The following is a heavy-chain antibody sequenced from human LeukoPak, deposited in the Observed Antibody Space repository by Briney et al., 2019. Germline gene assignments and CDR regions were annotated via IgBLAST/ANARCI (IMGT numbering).Heavy chain of an antibody. CDR1: GGSISSSSYY. V-gene: IGHV4-39*01. CDR3: ARRGITGTYVGY. J-gene: IGHJ4*02. D-gene: IGHD1-20*01. Sequence: SETLSLTCTVSGGSISSSSYYWGWIRQPPGKGLEWIGSIYYSGSTYYNPSLKSRVTISVYTSKNQFSLKLSSVTAADTAVYYCARRGITGTYVGYWGQGTLVTVSS. CDR2: IYYSGST.